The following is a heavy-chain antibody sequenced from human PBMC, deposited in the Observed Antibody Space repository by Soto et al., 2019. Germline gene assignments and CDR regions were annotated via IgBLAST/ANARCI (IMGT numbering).Heavy chain of an antibody. CDR1: GGSFRGFY. CDR3: ARATAMGTGVLFDY. J-gene: IGHJ4*02. CDR2: INHVGIT. Sequence: PSETLSLTCAVSGGSFRGFYWTWIRQSPGKGLEWLGDINHVGITNYNPSLKSRVTMSVDTSKNQFSLKLSSVTAADTAVYYCARATAMGTGVLFDYWGQGTRVTVSS. D-gene: IGHD5-18*01. V-gene: IGHV4-34*10.